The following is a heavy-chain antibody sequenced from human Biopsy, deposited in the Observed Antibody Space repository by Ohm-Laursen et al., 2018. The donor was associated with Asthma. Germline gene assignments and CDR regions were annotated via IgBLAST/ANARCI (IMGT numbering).Heavy chain of an antibody. D-gene: IGHD3/OR15-3a*01. Sequence: GSSVKVSCKASGYNFIRHSLSWVRQAPGQGPEWMGWIHTNTGNPTYAHGFTVRYVFSLDTSVSTAYLQISRLKSEDTAVYYCARVQRDFSTGYFTFDNWGQGTLVTVSS. V-gene: IGHV7-4-1*02. CDR2: IHTNTGNP. CDR3: ARVQRDFSTGYFTFDN. J-gene: IGHJ4*02. CDR1: GYNFIRHS.